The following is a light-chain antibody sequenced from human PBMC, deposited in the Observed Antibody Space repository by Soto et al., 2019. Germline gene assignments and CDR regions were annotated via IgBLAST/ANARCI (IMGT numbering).Light chain of an antibody. Sequence: DIQMTQSPSTLSASVGDRVTLTCRASQYISTWLAWYQQKPGKAPKLLIYKASDLQSGVPSRFSGSGSGTDFTLTISSLQPDDFATYYCQKYDSYPWTFGRGTEVE. CDR1: QYISTW. J-gene: IGKJ1*01. CDR2: KAS. V-gene: IGKV1-5*03. CDR3: QKYDSYPWT.